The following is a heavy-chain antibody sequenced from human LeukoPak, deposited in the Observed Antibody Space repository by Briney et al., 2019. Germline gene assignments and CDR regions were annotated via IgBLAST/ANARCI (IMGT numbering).Heavy chain of an antibody. CDR3: ARAYDSSGYYLRHLDY. Sequence: SETLSLTCTVSGGSISNYYWSWIRQPPGKGLEWIGYISNSGSANYNPSLKSRVTISVDMSKNQFSLKLSSVTAADTAVYYCARAYDSSGYYLRHLDYWGQGTLVTVSS. CDR1: GGSISNYY. D-gene: IGHD3-22*01. J-gene: IGHJ4*02. V-gene: IGHV4-59*08. CDR2: ISNSGSA.